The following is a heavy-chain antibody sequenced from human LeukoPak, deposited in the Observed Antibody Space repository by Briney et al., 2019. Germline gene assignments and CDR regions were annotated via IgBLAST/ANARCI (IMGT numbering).Heavy chain of an antibody. CDR2: IYYSGST. Sequence: SETLSLTCTVSGGSISSSSYYWGWIRQPPGKGLEWIGIIYYSGSTYYNPSLKSRVTISVDTSKNQFSLKLSSVTAADTAVYYCARYLLVTMVRGVSFDYWGQGTLVTVSS. D-gene: IGHD3-10*01. CDR3: ARYLLVTMVRGVSFDY. J-gene: IGHJ4*02. V-gene: IGHV4-39*07. CDR1: GGSISSSSYY.